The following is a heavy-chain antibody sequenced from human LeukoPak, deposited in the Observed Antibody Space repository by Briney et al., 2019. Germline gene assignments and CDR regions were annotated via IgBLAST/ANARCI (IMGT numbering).Heavy chain of an antibody. J-gene: IGHJ4*02. CDR3: ARDGFGTGSN. Sequence: GGSLRLSCAASGFAFSSSWMDWVRQAPGKGLEWVANIKQDGSEKNYVDSVKGRLIISRDNAKNSLYLQMNTLRADDTAVYYCARDGFGTGSNWGQGTLVTVSS. CDR2: IKQDGSEK. CDR1: GFAFSSSW. V-gene: IGHV3-7*03. D-gene: IGHD3-16*01.